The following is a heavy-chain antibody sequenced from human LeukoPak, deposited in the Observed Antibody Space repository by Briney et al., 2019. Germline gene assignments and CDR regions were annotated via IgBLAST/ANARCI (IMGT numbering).Heavy chain of an antibody. J-gene: IGHJ4*02. CDR2: MNIDGSEK. CDR1: GFTFSTYW. D-gene: IGHD1-26*01. V-gene: IGHV3-7*03. CDR3: ARDPVEWELLLDY. Sequence: HPGGSLRLSCSASGFTFSTYWMSWVRQAPGKRPEWVANMNIDGSEKHYADSVKGRFFISRDNARNLVYLQMASLRVEDTAIYYCARDPVEWELLLDYWGQGTPVTVSS.